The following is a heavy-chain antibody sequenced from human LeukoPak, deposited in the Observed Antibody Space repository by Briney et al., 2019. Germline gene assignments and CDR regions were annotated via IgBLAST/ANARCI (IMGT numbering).Heavy chain of an antibody. CDR2: ISAYNGNT. D-gene: IGHD2-2*01. CDR3: ARDHIVVVPAYYYGMDV. V-gene: IGHV1-18*01. Sequence: ASVKVSCKASGYTFTSYGISWVRQAPGQGLEWMGWISAYNGNTNYAQKLQGRVTMTTDTSTSTAYMELRSLRSDVTAVYYCARDHIVVVPAYYYGMDVWGQGTTVTVSS. CDR1: GYTFTSYG. J-gene: IGHJ6*02.